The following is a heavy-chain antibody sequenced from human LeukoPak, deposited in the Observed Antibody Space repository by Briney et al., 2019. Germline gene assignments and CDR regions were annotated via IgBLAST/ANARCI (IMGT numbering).Heavy chain of an antibody. V-gene: IGHV3-23*01. J-gene: IGHJ4*02. CDR2: IIGSGDNT. CDR1: GFTFSSYA. D-gene: IGHD2-2*01. CDR3: ATRKGCSSTICYGLDY. Sequence: HPGGSLGLSCEASGFTFSSYAMNWVRQTPGKGLEWVSGIIGSGDNTFYADSVKGRFTISRDNSKNTLYLQMNSLRAEDTAVYYCATRKGCSSTICYGLDYWGQGTLVTVSS.